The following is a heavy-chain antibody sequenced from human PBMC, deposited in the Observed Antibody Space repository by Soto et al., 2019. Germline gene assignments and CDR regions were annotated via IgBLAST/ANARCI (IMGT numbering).Heavy chain of an antibody. V-gene: IGHV3-23*01. CDR2: ISGSGGST. Sequence: GGSLRLSCAASGFTFSSYAMSWVRQAPGKGLEWVSAISGSGGSTYYADSVKGRFTISRDNSKNTLYLQMNSLRAEDTAVYYCAKRDVPTTGPLRYYYGMDVWGQGTTVTVSS. J-gene: IGHJ6*02. CDR3: AKRDVPTTGPLRYYYGMDV. CDR1: GFTFSSYA. D-gene: IGHD4-4*01.